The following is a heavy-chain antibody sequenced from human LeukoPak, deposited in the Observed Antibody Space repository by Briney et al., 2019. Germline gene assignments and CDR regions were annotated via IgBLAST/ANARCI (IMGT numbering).Heavy chain of an antibody. CDR1: GGSVSSGSYY. CDR3: ARDLYGDYGWYFDL. D-gene: IGHD4-17*01. V-gene: IGHV4-61*01. Sequence: SETLSLTCTVSGGSVSSGSYYWSWIRRPPGKGLEWIGYIYYSGSTNYNPSLKSRVTISVDTSKNQFSLKLSSVTAADTAVYYCARDLYGDYGWYFDLWGRGTLVTVSS. J-gene: IGHJ2*01. CDR2: IYYSGST.